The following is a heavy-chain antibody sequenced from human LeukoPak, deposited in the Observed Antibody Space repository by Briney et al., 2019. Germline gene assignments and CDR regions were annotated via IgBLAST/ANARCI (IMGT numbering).Heavy chain of an antibody. V-gene: IGHV3-30*02. CDR1: GFTFSSYG. Sequence: GSLRLSCAASGFTFSSYGMHWVRQAPGKGLEWVAFIWYDGSNKYYADSVKGRFTISRDNSKNTLYLQMNSLRAEDTAVYYCAKDRSRYNWNLTYYFDYWGQGTLVTVSS. D-gene: IGHD1-20*01. CDR3: AKDRSRYNWNLTYYFDY. J-gene: IGHJ4*02. CDR2: IWYDGSNK.